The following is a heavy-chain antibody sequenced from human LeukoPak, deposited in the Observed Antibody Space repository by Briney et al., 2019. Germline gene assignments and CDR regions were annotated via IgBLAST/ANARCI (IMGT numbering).Heavy chain of an antibody. V-gene: IGHV4-34*01. Sequence: SETLSLTCAVYGGSFSGYYWSWIRQPPGKGLEWIGEINHSGSTNYNPSLKSRVTISVDTSKNQFSLKLSSVTAADTAVYYCARAPAPPLIVVVRRNLVSYAFDIWGQGTMVTVSS. CDR3: ARAPAPPLIVVVRRNLVSYAFDI. CDR1: GGSFSGYY. D-gene: IGHD3-22*01. CDR2: INHSGST. J-gene: IGHJ3*02.